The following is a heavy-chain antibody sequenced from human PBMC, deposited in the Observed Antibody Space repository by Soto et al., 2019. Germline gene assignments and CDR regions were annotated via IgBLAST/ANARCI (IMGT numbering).Heavy chain of an antibody. CDR1: GFTFSSYG. J-gene: IGHJ4*02. CDR2: IWYDGSNK. Sequence: ESGGGVVQPGRSLRLSCAASGFTFSSYGMHWVRQAPGTGLEWVAVIWYDGSNKYYADSVKGRFTISRDNSKNTLYLQMNSLRAEDTAVYYCARDSGRGYYTAWGQGTLVTVSS. CDR3: ARDSGRGYYTA. V-gene: IGHV3-33*01. D-gene: IGHD2-8*01.